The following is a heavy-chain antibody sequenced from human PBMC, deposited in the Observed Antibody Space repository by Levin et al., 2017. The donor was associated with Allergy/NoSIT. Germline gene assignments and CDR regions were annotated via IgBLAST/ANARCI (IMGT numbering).Heavy chain of an antibody. CDR1: GASISSSSHY. Sequence: SETLSLTCTVSGASISSSSHYWGWIRQPPGKGLEWIATFYYNGATYYNPSLKSRATISGDTSTNQFSLKLNTVTGADTAVYYCARLVLGSIDYWGQGTLVTVSS. V-gene: IGHV4-39*01. J-gene: IGHJ4*02. CDR2: FYYNGAT. D-gene: IGHD6-6*01. CDR3: ARLVLGSIDY.